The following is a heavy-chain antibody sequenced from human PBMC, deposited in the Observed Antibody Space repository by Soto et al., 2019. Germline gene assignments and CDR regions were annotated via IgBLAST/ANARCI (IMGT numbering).Heavy chain of an antibody. V-gene: IGHV4-61*01. CDR2: IYYSGST. J-gene: IGHJ5*02. Sequence: QVQLQESGPGLVKPSETLSLTCTVSGGSVSSGSYYWSWIRQPPGKGLEWIGYIYYSGSTNYNPSLKIRVTISVDTSKNQFSLKLSSVTAADTAVYYCARGPRYGSGSTNWFDPWGQGTLVTVSS. D-gene: IGHD3-10*01. CDR3: ARGPRYGSGSTNWFDP. CDR1: GGSVSSGSYY.